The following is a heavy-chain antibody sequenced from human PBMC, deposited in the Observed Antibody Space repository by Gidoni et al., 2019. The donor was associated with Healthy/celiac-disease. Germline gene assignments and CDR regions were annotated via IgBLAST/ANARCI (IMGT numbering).Heavy chain of an antibody. CDR3: ARGSPEWLSHAFDI. D-gene: IGHD3-3*01. Sequence: EVQLVESGGGLIQPGGSLRPPCAAPGFTVSSNYMSWVRQAPGKGLEWVSVIYSGGSTYYADSVKGRFTISRDNSKNTLYLQMNSLRAEDTAVYYCARGSPEWLSHAFDIWGQGTMVTVSS. J-gene: IGHJ3*02. CDR1: GFTVSSNY. V-gene: IGHV3-53*01. CDR2: IYSGGST.